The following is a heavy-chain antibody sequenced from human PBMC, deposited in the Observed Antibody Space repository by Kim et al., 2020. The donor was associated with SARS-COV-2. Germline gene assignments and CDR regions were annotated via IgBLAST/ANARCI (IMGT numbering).Heavy chain of an antibody. Sequence: SETLSLTCTVSGGSISSSSHYWAWIRQPPGEGLEWVGIIYYTGSTFYNPSLKSRLTMSVDTSKNQVSLRLRSVTAADTALYYCTRGVWGIGFTDYWGEGT. CDR1: GGSISSSSHY. D-gene: IGHD3-16*01. CDR3: TRGVWGIGFTDY. V-gene: IGHV4-39*02. J-gene: IGHJ4*02. CDR2: IYYTGST.